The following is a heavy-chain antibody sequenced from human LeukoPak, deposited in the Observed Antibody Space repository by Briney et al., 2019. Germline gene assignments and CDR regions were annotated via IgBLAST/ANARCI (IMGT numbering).Heavy chain of an antibody. CDR2: ISSSGSTI. J-gene: IGHJ4*02. CDR1: GFTFNDYY. CDR3: AGGRQWLVHAY. Sequence: GGSLRLSCAASGFTFNDYYMSWFRQAPGMGLEWVSYISSSGSTIYYADSLKGRFTISRDNAKNSLLLQMNSLRAEDTAVYYCAGGRQWLVHAYWGQGTLVTVSS. V-gene: IGHV3-11*04. D-gene: IGHD6-19*01.